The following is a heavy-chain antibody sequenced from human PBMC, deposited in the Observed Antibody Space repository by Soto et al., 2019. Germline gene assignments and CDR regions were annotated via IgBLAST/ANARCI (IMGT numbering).Heavy chain of an antibody. V-gene: IGHV3-23*01. Sequence: GESVRLTWSASVVAFSNCAVTWARQGPGKGKEGISAITGSGDNSIYAGSVRGRLTMSRDNSNNIVYLQMNSLRVEDTGRYYCAKGTLNWVSSSGPCYPRDLWGQGDLGTV. CDR2: ITGSGDNS. CDR1: VVAFSNCA. J-gene: IGHJ5*02. CDR3: AKGTLNWVSSSGPCYPRDL. D-gene: IGHD2-15*01.